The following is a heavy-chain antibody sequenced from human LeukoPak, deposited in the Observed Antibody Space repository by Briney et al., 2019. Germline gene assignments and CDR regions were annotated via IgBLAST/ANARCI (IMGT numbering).Heavy chain of an antibody. J-gene: IGHJ6*03. V-gene: IGHV4-34*11. CDR2: IYYSGGT. Sequence: SETLSLTCAVYGGSFSGYYWSWIRQPPGRGLEWIGSIYYSGGTNYKPSLKSRVTISLDTSKNQFSLDLSSVTAADTAIYYCAKFAATAPYYYYYYMDVWGKGTTVTISS. CDR3: AKFAATAPYYYYYYMDV. D-gene: IGHD6-13*01. CDR1: GGSFSGYY.